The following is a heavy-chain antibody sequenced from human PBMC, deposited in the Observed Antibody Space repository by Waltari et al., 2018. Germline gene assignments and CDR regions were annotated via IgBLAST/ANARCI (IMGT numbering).Heavy chain of an antibody. CDR3: ASSNPFYGGNLLRSHWYFDL. Sequence: QVQLVQSGAEVKKPGSSVKVSCKASGVTFSSYAISWVRQAPGQGLEWMGGIIPIFGTANYAQKFQGRVTITADESTSTAYMELSSLRSEDTAVYYCASSNPFYGGNLLRSHWYFDLWGRGTLVTVSS. CDR1: GVTFSSYA. J-gene: IGHJ2*01. V-gene: IGHV1-69*13. CDR2: IIPIFGTA. D-gene: IGHD2-21*02.